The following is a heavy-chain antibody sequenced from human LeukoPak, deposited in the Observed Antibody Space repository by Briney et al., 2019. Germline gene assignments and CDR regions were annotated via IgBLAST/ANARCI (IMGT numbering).Heavy chain of an antibody. J-gene: IGHJ4*02. Sequence: SQTLSLTCAISGDSVSRKSAAWNSIRQSPSRSLGWLQSTYYRSKWYNGYATSVKGRIIINAGPSKNQFSLQLSAGTPEDTAVYYCARGGGELHYWGQGTLVTVSS. V-gene: IGHV6-1*01. CDR2: TYYRSKWYN. D-gene: IGHD1-26*01. CDR3: ARGGGELHY. CDR1: GDSVSRKSAA.